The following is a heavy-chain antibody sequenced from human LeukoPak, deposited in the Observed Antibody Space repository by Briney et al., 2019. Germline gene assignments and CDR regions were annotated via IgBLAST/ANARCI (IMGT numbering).Heavy chain of an antibody. CDR3: ARDQFLADI. J-gene: IGHJ3*02. D-gene: IGHD3-3*01. V-gene: IGHV3-21*01. Sequence: PVGSLRLSCAASGFTFSSYSMNWVRQAPGKGLEWVSSISGSSSYIYYADSVKGRFTISRDNAKKSLYLQMSSLRAEDTAVYYCARDQFLADIWGQGTMVTVSS. CDR1: GFTFSSYS. CDR2: ISGSSSYI.